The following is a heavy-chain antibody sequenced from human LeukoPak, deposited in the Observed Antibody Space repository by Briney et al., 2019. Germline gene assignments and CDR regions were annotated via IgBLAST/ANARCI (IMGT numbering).Heavy chain of an antibody. CDR2: INPSGSKT. D-gene: IGHD1-26*01. V-gene: IGHV1-46*01. J-gene: IGHJ5*02. CDR1: GYTFTTYY. CDR3: ARDRSDAGEPDNWFDP. Sequence: GASVEVSCKASGYTFTTYYMHWVRQAPGQGLEWMGIINPSGSKTYYAQKFQGRVTMTRDMSTSTVYMELSSLRSEDTAVYYCARDRSDAGEPDNWFDPWGQGTLVTVSS.